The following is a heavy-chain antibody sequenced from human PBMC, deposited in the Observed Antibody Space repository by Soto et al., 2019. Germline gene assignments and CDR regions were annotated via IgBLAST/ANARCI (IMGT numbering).Heavy chain of an antibody. CDR2: ITRSGDYT. CDR3: AKVVSYSEPFDYWYFDL. D-gene: IGHD2-15*01. V-gene: IGHV3-23*01. CDR1: GFTFSTYA. J-gene: IGHJ2*01. Sequence: EVQLLESGGGLVQPGGSLRLSCAASGFTFSTYAMTWVRQAPGKGLEWVSAITRSGDYTQYADSVKGRFTISRDNSKNALYLRMASLRAVDTAVYCCAKVVSYSEPFDYWYFDLWGRGTRVTVSS.